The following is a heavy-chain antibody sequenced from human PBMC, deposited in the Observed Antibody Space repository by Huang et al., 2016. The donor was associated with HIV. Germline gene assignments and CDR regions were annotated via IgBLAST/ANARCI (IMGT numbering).Heavy chain of an antibody. D-gene: IGHD3-3*02. CDR3: AKVAAGQPFHFYYYMDA. Sequence: QVNLVQSGAEVRKTGSSVKVSCKASGGTFKKYAISWVRQDPGKGLEWMGASSPLYGSAEYAEKFQDRVTLTADGSTNTAYLELDRLTSEDTAVYYCAKVAAGQPFHFYYYMDAWGDGTTVIVSS. J-gene: IGHJ6*03. CDR2: SSPLYGSA. CDR1: GGTFKKYA. V-gene: IGHV1-69*13.